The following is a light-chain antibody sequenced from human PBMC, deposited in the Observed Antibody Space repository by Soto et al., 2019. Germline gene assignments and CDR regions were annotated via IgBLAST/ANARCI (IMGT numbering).Light chain of an antibody. CDR1: RSLSDNH. CDR3: QQYSHAPHT. V-gene: IGKV3-20*01. J-gene: IGKJ2*01. CDR2: NSS. Sequence: EIVLTQSPGTLSLSPGETAALSCRASRSLSDNHLAWYQQRPGQAPRLLIYNSSSRAAGIPDRFRGSGSGTDFTLTIRRLEPEDFGVYYCQQYSHAPHTFGLGTKVEIQ.